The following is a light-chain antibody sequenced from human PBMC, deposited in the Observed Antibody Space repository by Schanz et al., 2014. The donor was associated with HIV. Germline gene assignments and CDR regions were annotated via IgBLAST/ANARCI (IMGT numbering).Light chain of an antibody. CDR2: DVT. CDR3: SSYASSTTVL. V-gene: IGLV2-23*02. CDR1: NSDVGNYDL. Sequence: QSALTQPASVSGSPGQSITISCTGTNSDVGNYDLVSWYQQHPGKAPILIIYDVTNRPSGISDRFSGSKSGNTASLTISGLQAEDEADYYCSSYASSTTVLFGGGTKLT. J-gene: IGLJ2*01.